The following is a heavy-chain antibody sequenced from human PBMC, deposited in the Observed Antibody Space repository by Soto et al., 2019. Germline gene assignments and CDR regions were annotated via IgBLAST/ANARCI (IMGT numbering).Heavy chain of an antibody. J-gene: IGHJ5*02. CDR2: IKNDGSIT. V-gene: IGHV3-74*02. CDR3: AKSDWFDP. Sequence: VQLVESGGGLVKPGGSLRLSCAASGFTFSDYYMSWIRQAPGKGLEWVSRIKNDGSITSYADSVKGRFTISRDNAKNTLYLQMNSLRAEDTAVYYCAKSDWFDPWGQGTLVTVSS. CDR1: GFTFSDYY.